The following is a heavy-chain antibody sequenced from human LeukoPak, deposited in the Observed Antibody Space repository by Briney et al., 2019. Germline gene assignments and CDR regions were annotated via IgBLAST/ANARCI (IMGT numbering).Heavy chain of an antibody. J-gene: IGHJ4*02. D-gene: IGHD6-13*01. CDR1: EFTFSSYG. V-gene: IGHV3-30*18. Sequence: GGSLRLSCAASEFTFSSYGMHWVRQAPGKGLEWVAVISYDGSNKYYADSVKGRFTISRDNSKNTLYLQMNSLRAEDTAVYYCAKVKIAAASHFDYWGQGTLVTVSS. CDR3: AKVKIAAASHFDY. CDR2: ISYDGSNK.